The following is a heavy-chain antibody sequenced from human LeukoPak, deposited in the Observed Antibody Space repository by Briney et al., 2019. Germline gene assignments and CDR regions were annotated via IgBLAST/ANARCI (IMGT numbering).Heavy chain of an antibody. CDR1: GYTFTSND. CDR2: MNPNSGNT. J-gene: IGHJ4*02. CDR3: ARGLGRGGGGYCSSTSCFYDN. D-gene: IGHD2-2*01. Sequence: GASVKVSCKASGYTFTSNDINWVRQATGQGLEWMGWMNPNSGNTGYAQKFQGRVTMTRNTSISTAYMELSSLRFEDTAVYYCARGLGRGGGGYCSSTSCFYDNWGQGTLVTVSS. V-gene: IGHV1-8*01.